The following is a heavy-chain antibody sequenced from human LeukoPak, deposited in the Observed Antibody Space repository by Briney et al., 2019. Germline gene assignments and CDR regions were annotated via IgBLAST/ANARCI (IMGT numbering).Heavy chain of an antibody. CDR1: GFTFSSYG. CDR2: ISGGGVST. D-gene: IGHD2-15*01. Sequence: GGSLRLSCAASGFTFSSYGMSWVRQAPGKGLEWVSAISGGGVSTYYADSVKGRFTISRDNSKNTLYLQMNSLRAEDTAVYYCAKDLAYCSGGSCFYFDYWGQGTLVTVSS. V-gene: IGHV3-23*01. CDR3: AKDLAYCSGGSCFYFDY. J-gene: IGHJ4*02.